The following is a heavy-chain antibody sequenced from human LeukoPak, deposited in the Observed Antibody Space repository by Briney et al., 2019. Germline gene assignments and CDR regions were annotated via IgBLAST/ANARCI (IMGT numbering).Heavy chain of an antibody. V-gene: IGHV4-39*01. CDR2: IYYSGST. CDR1: GGSISSSSYY. D-gene: IGHD3-10*01. CDR3: ARHEVTMVRGVISTKKNWFDP. Sequence: SETLSLTCTVSGGSISSSSYYWGCIRQPPGKGLEWIGSIYYSGSTYYNPSLKSRVTISVDTSKNQFSLKLSSVTAADTAVYYCARHEVTMVRGVISTKKNWFDPWGQGTLVTVSS. J-gene: IGHJ5*02.